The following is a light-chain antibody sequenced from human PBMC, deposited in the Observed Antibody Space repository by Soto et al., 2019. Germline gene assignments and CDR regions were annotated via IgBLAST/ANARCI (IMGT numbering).Light chain of an antibody. J-gene: IGKJ3*01. V-gene: IGKV1-5*01. CDR3: QQYDNLPRT. CDR1: QSISSW. CDR2: DAS. Sequence: DIQMTQSPSTLSASVGDRVTITCRASQSISSWLAWYQQKPGKAPKLLIYDASSLESGVPSRFSGSGSGTDFTFTISSLQPEDIATYYCQQYDNLPRTFGPGTKVDI.